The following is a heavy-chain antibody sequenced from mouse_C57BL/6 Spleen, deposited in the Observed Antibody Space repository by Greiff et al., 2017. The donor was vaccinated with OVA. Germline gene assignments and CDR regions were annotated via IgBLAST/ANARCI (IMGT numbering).Heavy chain of an antibody. D-gene: IGHD2-4*01. CDR2: IYPGDGDT. J-gene: IGHJ2*01. CDR1: GYAFSSSW. Sequence: VQLQQSGPELVKPGASVKISCKASGYAFSSSWMYWVKQRPGKGLEWIGRIYPGDGDTNYNGKFKGKATLTADKSSSTAYMQLSSLTSEDSAVYFCARLDDYDGYYFDYWGQGTTLTVSS. V-gene: IGHV1-82*01. CDR3: ARLDDYDGYYFDY.